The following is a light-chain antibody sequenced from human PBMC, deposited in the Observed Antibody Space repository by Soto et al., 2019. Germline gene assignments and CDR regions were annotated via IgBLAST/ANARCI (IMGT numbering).Light chain of an antibody. Sequence: DIQMTQSPSSLSASVGDRVTITCQASQDISNYLNWYQQKPGKAPKLLIYDASNLETGVPSRFSGSGSGTDFTFTSSSLQPEDIATYYCQQDDNLPPITFGQGTRLEIK. J-gene: IGKJ5*01. CDR3: QQDDNLPPIT. V-gene: IGKV1-33*01. CDR1: QDISNY. CDR2: DAS.